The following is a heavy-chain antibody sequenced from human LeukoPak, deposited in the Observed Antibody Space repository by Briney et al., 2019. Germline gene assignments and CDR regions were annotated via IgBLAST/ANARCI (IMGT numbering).Heavy chain of an antibody. CDR3: ARDHFASQPREVPRDYYDSSGYYYVWPSFDY. V-gene: IGHV1-46*01. CDR2: INPSGGST. D-gene: IGHD3-22*01. J-gene: IGHJ4*02. CDR1: GYTFTSYY. Sequence: ASVKVSCKASGYTFTSYYMHWVRQAPGQGLEWMGIINPSGGSTSYAQKFQGRVTMTRDTSTSTVYMELSSLRSEDTGVYYCARDHFASQPREVPRDYYDSSGYYYVWPSFDYWGQGTLVTVSS.